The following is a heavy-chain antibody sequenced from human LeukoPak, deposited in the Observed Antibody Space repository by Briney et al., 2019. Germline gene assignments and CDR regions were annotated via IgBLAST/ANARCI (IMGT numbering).Heavy chain of an antibody. J-gene: IGHJ4*02. CDR3: ARGGALTSFDS. V-gene: IGHV1-18*01. D-gene: IGHD1-26*01. Sequence: GASVRVSCKASGFSFSSYGFSWVRQAPGQGLECMGWISAYNGKTNYAQKFQGRVTMTTDTSTTTVYMDLRSLRSDDTAVYFCARGGALTSFDSWGQGTLITVSS. CDR2: ISAYNGKT. CDR1: GFSFSSYG.